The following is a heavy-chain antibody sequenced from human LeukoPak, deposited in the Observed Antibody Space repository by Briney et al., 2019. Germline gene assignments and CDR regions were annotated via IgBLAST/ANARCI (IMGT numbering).Heavy chain of an antibody. Sequence: SETLSLTCTVSGGSISSYYWSWIRQLPGKGLEWIGYIYYSGSTNYNPSLKSRVTISVDTSKNQFSLKLSSVTAADTAVYYCARVRTGVDYYYGMDVWGKGTTVTVSS. D-gene: IGHD7-27*01. J-gene: IGHJ6*04. CDR3: ARVRTGVDYYYGMDV. CDR2: IYYSGST. V-gene: IGHV4-59*01. CDR1: GGSISSYY.